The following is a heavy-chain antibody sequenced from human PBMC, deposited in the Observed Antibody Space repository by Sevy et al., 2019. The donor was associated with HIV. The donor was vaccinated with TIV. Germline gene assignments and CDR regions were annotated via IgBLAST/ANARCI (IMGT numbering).Heavy chain of an antibody. CDR1: GFTFSSYG. J-gene: IGHJ4*02. V-gene: IGHV3-33*06. Sequence: GGSLRLSCAASGFTFSSYGMHWVRQAPGKGLEWVALIWYDGSQKYYADSVKGRFTISRDNSKNMLYLQMNSLRAEDTAVYYCAKEAYISGHKHDNFDNWGQGALVTVSS. D-gene: IGHD2-15*01. CDR3: AKEAYISGHKHDNFDN. CDR2: IWYDGSQK.